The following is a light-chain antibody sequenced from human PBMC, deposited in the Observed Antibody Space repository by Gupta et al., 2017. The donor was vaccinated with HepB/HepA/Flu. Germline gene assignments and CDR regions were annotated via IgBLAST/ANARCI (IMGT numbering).Light chain of an antibody. CDR3: ETWDSSLSAVV. V-gene: IGLV1-51*02. CDR2: ESN. J-gene: IGLJ2*01. Sequence: QSVFTQPPSVSAAPGQKVTISCSGSSSNIGNNYVSWYQQLPGTAPKLLIYESNKRPSGIPDRFSGSKSGTSATLGITGLQTGDEADYYCETWDSSLSAVVFGGGTKLTVL. CDR1: SSNIGNNY.